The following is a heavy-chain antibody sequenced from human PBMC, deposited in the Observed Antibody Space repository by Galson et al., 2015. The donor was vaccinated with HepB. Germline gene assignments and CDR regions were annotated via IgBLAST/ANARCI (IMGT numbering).Heavy chain of an antibody. CDR2: IYSGGST. J-gene: IGHJ3*02. Sequence: SLRLSCAASGFTVSSNYMSWVRQAPGKGLEWVSVIYSGGSTYYADSVKGRFTISRDNAKNTLYLQMNSLRAEDTAVYYCARILLGGWYGGDAFDIWGQGTMVTVSS. CDR1: GFTVSSNY. CDR3: ARILLGGWYGGDAFDI. V-gene: IGHV3-66*01. D-gene: IGHD6-19*01.